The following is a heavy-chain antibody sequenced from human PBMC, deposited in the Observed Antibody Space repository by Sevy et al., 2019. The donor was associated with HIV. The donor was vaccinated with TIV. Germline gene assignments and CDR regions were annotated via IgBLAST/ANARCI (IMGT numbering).Heavy chain of an antibody. CDR3: ARGALARRLQVTANDDH. CDR2: INRNSGGT. J-gene: IGHJ4*02. CDR1: GYTFTAYY. D-gene: IGHD2-21*02. Sequence: ASVKVSCKASGYTFTAYYIHWVRHAPGQGLEWMGRINRNSGGTNYAQKFQDRVTMTRDTSISTAYMELNRLRSDDTAVYFCARGALARRLQVTANDDHWGQGTLVTVSS. V-gene: IGHV1-2*06.